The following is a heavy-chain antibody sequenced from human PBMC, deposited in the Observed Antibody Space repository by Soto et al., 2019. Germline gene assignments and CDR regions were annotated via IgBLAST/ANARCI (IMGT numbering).Heavy chain of an antibody. J-gene: IGHJ6*02. CDR3: ARHRLPVTYYYYYGMDV. CDR2: IYPGDSDT. V-gene: IGHV5-51*01. D-gene: IGHD4-4*01. CDR1: GYSFTSYW. Sequence: LGESLKISCKGSGYSFTSYWIGWVRQMPGKGLEWMGIIYPGDSDTRYSPSFQGQVTISADKSISTAYLQWSSLKASDTAMYYCARHRLPVTYYYYYGMDVWGQGTTVTVSS.